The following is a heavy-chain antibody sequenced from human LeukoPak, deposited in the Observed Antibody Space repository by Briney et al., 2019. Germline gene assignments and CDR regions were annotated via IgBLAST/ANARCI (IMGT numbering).Heavy chain of an antibody. J-gene: IGHJ4*02. Sequence: GGSLRLSCAASGFTFSSYAMSWVRQAPGKGLEWVSAISGSGGSTYYADSVKGRFTISRDNSKNTLYLQMNSLRAEDTAVYYCAKPRSMITFGGVIPFDYWGQGTLVTVSS. CDR3: AKPRSMITFGGVIPFDY. CDR2: ISGSGGST. V-gene: IGHV3-23*01. CDR1: GFTFSSYA. D-gene: IGHD3-16*02.